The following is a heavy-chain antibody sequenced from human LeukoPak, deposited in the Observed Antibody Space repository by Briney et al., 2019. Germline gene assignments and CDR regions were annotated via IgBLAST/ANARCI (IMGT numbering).Heavy chain of an antibody. CDR2: ISYDGSEK. D-gene: IGHD3-22*01. Sequence: GGSLRLSCVASGFAFSSYAMHWVRQAPGRGLEWVAVISYDGSEKYYADSVKGRFTVSRGNSKNTLYLQMNSLRAEDTAVYYCAREDYDSSGYYYVEGSWFDPWGQGTLVTVSS. CDR1: GFAFSSYA. CDR3: AREDYDSSGYYYVEGSWFDP. J-gene: IGHJ5*02. V-gene: IGHV3-30*04.